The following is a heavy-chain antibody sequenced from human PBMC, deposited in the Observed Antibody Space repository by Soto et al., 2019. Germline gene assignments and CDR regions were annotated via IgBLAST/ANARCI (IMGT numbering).Heavy chain of an antibody. CDR2: IWYDGSNK. V-gene: IGHV3-33*01. CDR3: VRDGYGMVV. Sequence: QVQLVESGGGVVQPGRSLRLSCAASGFTFSSYGMHWVRQAPGKWLEWVAVIWYDGSNKYYADSVKGRFNISRDNSKNTLYLQMNGVGAEDRAVYCCVRDGYGMVVWGQGTTVTVS. CDR1: GFTFSSYG. J-gene: IGHJ6*02.